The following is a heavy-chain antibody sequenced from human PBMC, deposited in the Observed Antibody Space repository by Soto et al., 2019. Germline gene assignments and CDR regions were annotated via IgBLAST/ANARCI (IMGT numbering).Heavy chain of an antibody. Sequence: PGGSLRLSCAASGFTFSSYAMSWVRQAPGKGLEWVSGISGRRGSTYYADSVKGRFTISRDNAKNSLYLQMNSLRAEDTAVYYCSGYRMDVWGQGTTVTVSS. CDR3: SGYRMDV. V-gene: IGHV3-23*01. CDR1: GFTFSSYA. CDR2: ISGRRGST. D-gene: IGHD3-22*01. J-gene: IGHJ6*02.